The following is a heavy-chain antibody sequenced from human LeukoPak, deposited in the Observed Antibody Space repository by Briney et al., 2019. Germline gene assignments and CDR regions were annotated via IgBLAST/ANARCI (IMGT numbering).Heavy chain of an antibody. CDR3: ARGAGPYSSSWYRTYYYYGMDV. CDR2: ISSSSSYI. V-gene: IGHV3-21*01. Sequence: PGGSLRLSCTASGFTFSSYSMNWVRQAPGKGLEWVSSISSSSSYIYYADSVKGRFTISRDNAKNSLYLQMNSLRAEDTAVYYCARGAGPYSSSWYRTYYYYGMDVWGQGTTVTVSS. CDR1: GFTFSSYS. D-gene: IGHD6-13*01. J-gene: IGHJ6*02.